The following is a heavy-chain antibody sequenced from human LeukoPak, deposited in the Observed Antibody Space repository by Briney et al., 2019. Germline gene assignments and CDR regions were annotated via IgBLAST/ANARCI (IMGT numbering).Heavy chain of an antibody. D-gene: IGHD4-17*01. V-gene: IGHV5-51*01. J-gene: IGHJ4*02. Sequence: GESLKISCQGSGYSFTSYWIGWVRQMPGKGLEGMGIIYPGDSDTRYSPSFQGQVTISADKSISTAYLQWSSLKASDTAMYYCARTRTDYGDRLDYWGQGTLVTVSS. CDR1: GYSFTSYW. CDR2: IYPGDSDT. CDR3: ARTRTDYGDRLDY.